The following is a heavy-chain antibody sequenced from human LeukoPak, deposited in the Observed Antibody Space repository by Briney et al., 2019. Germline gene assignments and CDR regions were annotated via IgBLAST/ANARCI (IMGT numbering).Heavy chain of an antibody. CDR1: GGTFSSYG. Sequence: ASVKVSCKASGGTFSSYGISWVRQAPGQGLEWMGWISAYNGNTNYAQKLQGRVTMTTDTSTSTAYMELRSLRSDDTAVYYCARGSAWYYGSGSYRRNWFDPWGQGTLVTVSS. J-gene: IGHJ5*02. V-gene: IGHV1-18*01. CDR2: ISAYNGNT. D-gene: IGHD3-10*01. CDR3: ARGSAWYYGSGSYRRNWFDP.